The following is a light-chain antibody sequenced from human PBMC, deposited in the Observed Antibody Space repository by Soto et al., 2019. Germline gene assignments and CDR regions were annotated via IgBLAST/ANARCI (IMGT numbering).Light chain of an antibody. CDR3: QQSYSTRWT. CDR2: AAS. J-gene: IGKJ1*01. Sequence: DIQMTQSPPSLSASVGDRVTITCRASQSISSYLNWYQQKPGKAPKLLIYAASSLQSGVPSRFNGSGSGTDFTLTISSLQPEDFATYYCQQSYSTRWTFGQGTKVE. CDR1: QSISSY. V-gene: IGKV1-39*01.